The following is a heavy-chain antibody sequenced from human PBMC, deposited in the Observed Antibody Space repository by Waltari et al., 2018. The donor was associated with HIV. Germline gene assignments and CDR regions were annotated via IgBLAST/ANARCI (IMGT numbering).Heavy chain of an antibody. J-gene: IGHJ4*02. CDR3: ATGDCGGGSCHFFDW. CDR1: GFSFSDVW. D-gene: IGHD2-15*01. CDR2: IKRRIDGEAT. V-gene: IGHV3-15*01. Sequence: EVQLVESGGGLVKPGGSLRRSCVASGFSFSDVWMTWVRRAPGKGLEWLGRIKRRIDGEATDYITSVKGRFTISRDDSINTLYLQMNRLETEDTAVYYCATGDCGGGSCHFFDWWGQGTLVTVSS.